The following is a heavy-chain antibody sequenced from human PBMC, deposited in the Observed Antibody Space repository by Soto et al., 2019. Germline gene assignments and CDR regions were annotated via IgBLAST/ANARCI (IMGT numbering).Heavy chain of an antibody. CDR1: GFTLSSYW. CDR2: IKQDGSEK. D-gene: IGHD6-13*01. CDR3: ARVEAAAADV. Sequence: EVQLVESGGGLVQPGGSLRLSCAASGFTLSSYWMTWVRQAPGKGLEWVANIKQDGSEKYYVDSVKGRFTISRDNAKNSLYLQMYSLRAEDTAIYYCARVEAAAADVWGQGTTVTVSS. V-gene: IGHV3-7*05. J-gene: IGHJ6*02.